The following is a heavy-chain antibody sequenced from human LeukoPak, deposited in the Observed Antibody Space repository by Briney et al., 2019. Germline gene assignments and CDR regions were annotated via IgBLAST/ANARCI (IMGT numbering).Heavy chain of an antibody. V-gene: IGHV1-8*03. Sequence: ASVKVSCKASGYTFTSYDINWVRQATGQGLEWMGWMNPNSGNTGYAQKFQGRVTITRNTSISTAYMELSSLRSEDTAVYYCAGGRSNSGYYYMDVWGKGTTVTVSS. J-gene: IGHJ6*03. D-gene: IGHD3-10*01. CDR1: GYTFTSYD. CDR3: AGGRSNSGYYYMDV. CDR2: MNPNSGNT.